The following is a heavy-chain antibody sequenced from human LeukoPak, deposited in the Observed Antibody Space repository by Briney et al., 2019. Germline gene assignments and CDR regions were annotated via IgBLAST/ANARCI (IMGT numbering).Heavy chain of an antibody. CDR2: IIPIFGTA. D-gene: IGHD5-18*01. V-gene: IGHV1-69*13. J-gene: IGHJ6*02. CDR1: GGTFSSYA. Sequence: SVKVSCKASGGTFSSYAISWVRQAPGQGLEWMGGIIPIFGTANYVQKFQGRVTITADESTSTAYMELSSLRSEDTAVYYCARGRSITAMPAPHYYYYYGMDVWGQGTTVTVSS. CDR3: ARGRSITAMPAPHYYYYYGMDV.